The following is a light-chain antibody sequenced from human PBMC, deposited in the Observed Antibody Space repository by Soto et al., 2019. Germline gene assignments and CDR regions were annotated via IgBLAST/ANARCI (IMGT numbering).Light chain of an antibody. CDR1: SSDFGTYNL. CDR2: ERD. J-gene: IGLJ1*01. V-gene: IGLV2-23*01. CDR3: CSFTASNTHV. Sequence: QSVLTQPASVSGSPRQSITISCTGISSDFGTYNLVSWYQHHPGKVPKLIIYERDKPPSGVSDGFSGSKSGNTASLTISGLQAEDEAVYYCCSFTASNTHVFGTGTKVTVL.